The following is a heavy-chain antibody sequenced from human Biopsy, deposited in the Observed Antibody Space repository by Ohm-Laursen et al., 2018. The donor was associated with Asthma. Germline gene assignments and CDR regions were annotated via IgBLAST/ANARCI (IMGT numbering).Heavy chain of an antibody. J-gene: IGHJ4*02. V-gene: IGHV4-59*01. Sequence: SQTLSLTWPVSGVSIRSYYWTWIRQPPGKGLEWIGNIHYSGSTYSNPSLKSRVTISVDTSKKQISLRLSSAIAADTAVYYCAGFCSGGNCPDHWGQGTLVTVSS. CDR3: AGFCSGGNCPDH. CDR2: IHYSGST. CDR1: GVSIRSYY. D-gene: IGHD2-15*01.